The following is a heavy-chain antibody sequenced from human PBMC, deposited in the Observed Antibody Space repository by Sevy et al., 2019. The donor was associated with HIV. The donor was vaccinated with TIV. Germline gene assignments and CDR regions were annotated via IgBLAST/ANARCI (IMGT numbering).Heavy chain of an antibody. CDR2: ISWDGGST. Sequence: GGSLRLSCAASGFTFDDYTMHWVRQAPGKGLEWVSLISWDGGSTYYADSVKGRFTISRGNSKNSLYLQMNSLRTEDTALYYCAKGFPTRSRYYYYGMDVWGQGTTVTVSS. J-gene: IGHJ6*02. D-gene: IGHD1-1*01. CDR3: AKGFPTRSRYYYYGMDV. V-gene: IGHV3-43*01. CDR1: GFTFDDYT.